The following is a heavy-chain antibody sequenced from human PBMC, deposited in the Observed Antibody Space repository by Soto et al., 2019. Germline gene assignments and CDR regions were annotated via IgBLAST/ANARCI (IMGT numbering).Heavy chain of an antibody. CDR3: ARGAAAEIYAGDY. CDR1: GFTFSSYG. CDR2: IWYDGSNK. J-gene: IGHJ4*02. V-gene: IGHV3-33*01. D-gene: IGHD6-13*01. Sequence: WGSLRLSCAASGFTFSSYGMHWVRQAPGKGLEWVAVIWYDGSNKYYADSVKGRFTISRDNSKNTLYLQMNSLRAEDTAVYYCARGAAAEIYAGDYWGQGTLVTVSS.